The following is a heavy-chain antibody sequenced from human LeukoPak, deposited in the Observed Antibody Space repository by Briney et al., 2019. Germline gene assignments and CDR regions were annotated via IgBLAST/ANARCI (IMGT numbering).Heavy chain of an antibody. CDR3: ARDRASGYDSSDAFDI. V-gene: IGHV4-39*07. D-gene: IGHD3-22*01. J-gene: IGHJ3*02. CDR2: IYYSGST. CDR1: GGSISSYY. Sequence: PSETLSLTCTVSGGSISSYYWGWIRQPPGKGLEWIGSIYYSGSTYYNPSLKSRVTISVDTSKNQFSLKLSSVTAADTAVYYCARDRASGYDSSDAFDIWGQGTMVTVSS.